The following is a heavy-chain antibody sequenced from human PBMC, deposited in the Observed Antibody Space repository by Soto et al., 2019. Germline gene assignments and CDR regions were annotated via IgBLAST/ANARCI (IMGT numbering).Heavy chain of an antibody. V-gene: IGHV1-69*13. CDR3: ARNEDYYDSSGYYFNWFDP. J-gene: IGHJ5*02. CDR1: GGTFSSYA. Sequence: SVKVSCKASGGTFSSYAISWVRQAPGQGLEWMGGIIPIFGTANYAQKFQGRVTITADESTSTAYMELSSLRSEDTAVYYCARNEDYYDSSGYYFNWFDPWGQGTLVTVSS. D-gene: IGHD3-22*01. CDR2: IIPIFGTA.